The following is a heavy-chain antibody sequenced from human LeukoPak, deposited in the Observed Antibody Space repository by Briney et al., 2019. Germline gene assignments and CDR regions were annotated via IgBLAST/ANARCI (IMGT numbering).Heavy chain of an antibody. V-gene: IGHV4-34*01. J-gene: IGHJ6*02. CDR3: ARIPDIVVVPAAIAGWMDV. Sequence: SETLSLTCTVSGGSISSYYWSWIRQPPGKGLEWIGEINHSGSTNYNPSLKSRVTISVDTSKNQFSLKLSSVTAADTAVYYCARIPDIVVVPAAIAGWMDVWGQGTTVTVSS. CDR2: INHSGST. D-gene: IGHD2-2*01. CDR1: GGSISSYY.